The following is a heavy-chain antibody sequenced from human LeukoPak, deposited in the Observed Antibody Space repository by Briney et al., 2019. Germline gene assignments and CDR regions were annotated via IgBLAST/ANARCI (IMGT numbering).Heavy chain of an antibody. CDR2: ISSGATTI. Sequence: PGGSLRLSCAASGFTFSSYALSWVRQAPGMGLEWVSYISSGATTIDYAASVKGRFTVSRDKARDSLYLQMNSLRDEDTAVYYCARSRNYFDLWGQGTLVTVSS. J-gene: IGHJ4*02. V-gene: IGHV3-48*02. D-gene: IGHD1-1*01. CDR1: GFTFSSYA. CDR3: ARSRNYFDL.